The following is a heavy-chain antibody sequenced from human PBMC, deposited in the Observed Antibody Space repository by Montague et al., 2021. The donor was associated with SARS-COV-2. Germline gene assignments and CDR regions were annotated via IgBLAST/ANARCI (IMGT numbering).Heavy chain of an antibody. D-gene: IGHD5-12*01. Sequence: SETLSLTCSVSGGSISDYYWNWIRQPPGKGLEWIGYIYYNTGNTNCNPXPQSRVTISLDTSKNQFSLNLRSVTAADTALYFCARGTGYDYYFDCWGLGTLVTVSS. V-gene: IGHV4-59*01. CDR1: GGSISDYY. CDR3: ARGTGYDYYFDC. CDR2: IYYNTGNT. J-gene: IGHJ4*02.